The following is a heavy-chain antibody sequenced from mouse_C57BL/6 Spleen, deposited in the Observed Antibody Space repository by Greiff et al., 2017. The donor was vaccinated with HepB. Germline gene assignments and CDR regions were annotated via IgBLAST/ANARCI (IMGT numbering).Heavy chain of an antibody. Sequence: EVQLQESGGGLVKPGGSLKLSCAASGFTFSSYTMSWVRQTPEKRLEWVATISGGGGNTYYPDSVKGRFTISRDNAKNTLYLQMSSLRSEDTALYYCARKGGSNAMDYWGQGTSVTVSS. CDR1: GFTFSSYT. D-gene: IGHD1-1*01. CDR2: ISGGGGNT. CDR3: ARKGGSNAMDY. J-gene: IGHJ4*01. V-gene: IGHV5-9*01.